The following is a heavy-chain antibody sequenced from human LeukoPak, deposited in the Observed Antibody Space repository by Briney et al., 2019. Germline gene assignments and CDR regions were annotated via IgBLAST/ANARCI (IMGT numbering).Heavy chain of an antibody. J-gene: IGHJ6*02. V-gene: IGHV7-4-1*02. Sequence: GASVKVSCKASGYTFTNYAMNWVRQAPGQGLEWMGWINTNTGNPTYAQGFTGRFVFSLDTSVSTAYLQISSLKTEDTAMYYCARGHRSTYYYAMDVWGQGTTVTVSS. CDR2: INTNTGNP. D-gene: IGHD2-2*01. CDR3: ARGHRSTYYYAMDV. CDR1: GYTFTNYA.